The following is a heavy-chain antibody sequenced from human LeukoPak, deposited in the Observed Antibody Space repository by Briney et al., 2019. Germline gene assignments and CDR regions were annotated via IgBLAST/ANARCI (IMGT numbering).Heavy chain of an antibody. Sequence: PSETLSLTCAVYGGSFSGYYWSWIRQPPGKGLEWIGEINHSGSTNYNPSPKSRVTISVDTSKNQFSLKLSSVTAADTAVYYCARDRPWGWLLLRDWFDPWGQGTLVTVSS. V-gene: IGHV4-34*01. CDR1: GGSFSGYY. CDR3: ARDRPWGWLLLRDWFDP. J-gene: IGHJ5*02. CDR2: INHSGST. D-gene: IGHD3-22*01.